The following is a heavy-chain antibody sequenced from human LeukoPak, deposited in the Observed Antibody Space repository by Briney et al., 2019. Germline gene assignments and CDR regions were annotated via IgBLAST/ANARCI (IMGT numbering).Heavy chain of an antibody. CDR2: ISVGGSTI. J-gene: IGHJ4*02. V-gene: IGHV3-48*03. CDR1: GFSISSYK. CDR3: AREDLGPTASDY. D-gene: IGHD3-16*01. Sequence: GGSLRLSCAASGFSISSYKMNWVRLTPKKGLEWVSYISVGGSTIYYADSVKGRFIISRDNPKNSLYLQMNSLRAEDTAVYYCAREDLGPTASDYWGQGTLVTVSS.